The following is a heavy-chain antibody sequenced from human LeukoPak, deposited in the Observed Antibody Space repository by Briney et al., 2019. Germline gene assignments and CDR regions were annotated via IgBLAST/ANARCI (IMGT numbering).Heavy chain of an antibody. V-gene: IGHV4-39*01. CDR1: GGSISSSSYY. J-gene: IGHJ4*02. Sequence: SETLSLTCTVSGGSISSSSYYWGWIRQSPGTGLEWVGSIYYSGSTYYNPSLKSRIIISVGTSKKEFALKLISVTAADTAVYYCARSQFDRFGELLSDYWGQGTLVTVSS. CDR2: IYYSGST. CDR3: ARSQFDRFGELLSDY. D-gene: IGHD3-10*01.